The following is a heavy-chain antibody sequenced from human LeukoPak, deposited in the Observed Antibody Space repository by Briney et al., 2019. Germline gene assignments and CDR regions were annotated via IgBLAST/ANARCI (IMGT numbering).Heavy chain of an antibody. D-gene: IGHD5-12*01. J-gene: IGHJ4*02. CDR3: AKGAYDYIEIAYFDY. CDR2: IIGSSGST. Sequence: GGSLRLSCVASGFSFNNYVMNWVRQAPGKGLEWVSLIIGSSGSTFYADSVKGRFTISRDKSKNTLYLQMNSLRAEDTAVYYCAKGAYDYIEIAYFDYWGQGSLVTVSS. CDR1: GFSFNNYV. V-gene: IGHV3-23*01.